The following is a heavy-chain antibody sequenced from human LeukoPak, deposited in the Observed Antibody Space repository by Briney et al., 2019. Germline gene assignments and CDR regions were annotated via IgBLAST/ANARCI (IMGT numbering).Heavy chain of an antibody. D-gene: IGHD5-18*01. Sequence: SETLSLTCAVYGGSFSGYYWSWIRRPPGKGLEWIGEINHSGSTNYNPSLKSRVTISVDTSKNQFSLKLSSVTAADTAVYYCARGSQYSAYNWFDPWGQGTLVTVSS. CDR1: GGSFSGYY. CDR3: ARGSQYSAYNWFDP. V-gene: IGHV4-34*01. J-gene: IGHJ5*02. CDR2: INHSGST.